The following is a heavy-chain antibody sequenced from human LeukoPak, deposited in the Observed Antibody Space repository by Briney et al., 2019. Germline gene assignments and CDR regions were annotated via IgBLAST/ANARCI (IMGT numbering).Heavy chain of an antibody. V-gene: IGHV3-9*01. CDR2: ISWNSGSI. J-gene: IGHJ4*02. Sequence: PGGSVRLSCAASGFTFDDYAMHWVRQAPGKGLEWVSGISWNSGSIGYADSVKGRFTISRDNAKNSLYLQMNSLRAEDTALYYCAKAVIWSYGSIFDYWGQGTLVTVSS. CDR1: GFTFDDYA. D-gene: IGHD5-18*01. CDR3: AKAVIWSYGSIFDY.